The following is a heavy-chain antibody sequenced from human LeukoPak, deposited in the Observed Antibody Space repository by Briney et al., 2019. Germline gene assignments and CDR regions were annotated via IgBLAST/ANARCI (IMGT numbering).Heavy chain of an antibody. CDR1: GYTFSHYG. CDR3: ARDPLDISRWTNAFDI. CDR2: ISYDGNN. Sequence: GGSLRLSCVISGYTFSHYGFHWVRQAPGKALEWVAFISYDGNNKYEDSVKGRFTISRDNSKSTLHLQMHGLRAEDTAVYYCARDPLDISRWTNAFDIWGQGTTAIVS. D-gene: IGHD5-12*01. J-gene: IGHJ3*02. V-gene: IGHV3-30*03.